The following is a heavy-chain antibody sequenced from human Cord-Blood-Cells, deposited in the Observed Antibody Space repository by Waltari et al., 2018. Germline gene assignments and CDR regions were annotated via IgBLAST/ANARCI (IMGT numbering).Heavy chain of an antibody. Sequence: QVQLQQWGAGLLKPSETLSLTCAVYGGYFIGSYWSWIRHPPGKVLEWIGEINHSGSTNYNPSLKSRVTISVDTSKNQFSLKLSSVTAADTAVYYCARFSGVTIFGVVIMSDAFDIWGQGTMVTVSS. V-gene: IGHV4-34*01. CDR1: GGYFIGSY. CDR2: INHSGST. J-gene: IGHJ3*02. CDR3: ARFSGVTIFGVVIMSDAFDI. D-gene: IGHD3-3*01.